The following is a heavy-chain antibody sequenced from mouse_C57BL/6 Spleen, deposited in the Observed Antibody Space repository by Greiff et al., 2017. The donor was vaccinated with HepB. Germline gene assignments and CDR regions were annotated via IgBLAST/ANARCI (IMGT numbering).Heavy chain of an antibody. D-gene: IGHD2-5*01. CDR3: AREYSNYVGGVYFDV. J-gene: IGHJ1*03. Sequence: EVKLVESGGGLVKPGGSLKLSCAASGFTFSSYAMSWVRQTPEKRLEWVATISDGGSYTYYPDNVKGRLTISRDNAKNNLYLQMSHLKSEDTAMYYCAREYSNYVGGVYFDVWGTGTTVTVSS. CDR2: ISDGGSYT. CDR1: GFTFSSYA. V-gene: IGHV5-4*01.